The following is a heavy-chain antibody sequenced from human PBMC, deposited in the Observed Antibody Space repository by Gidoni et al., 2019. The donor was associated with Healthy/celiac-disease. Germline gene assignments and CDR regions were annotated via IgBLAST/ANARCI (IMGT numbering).Heavy chain of an antibody. V-gene: IGHV3-73*01. CDR3: TRQSDPFDY. Sequence: EVQLVESGGGLVQPGGSLKLSCAASGFTFSGSAMHWVRQASGEGLEWVGRIRSKANSYATAYAASVKGRFTISRDDSKNTAYLQMNSLKTEDTAVYYCTRQSDPFDYWGQGTLVTVSS. J-gene: IGHJ4*02. CDR2: IRSKANSYAT. D-gene: IGHD2-21*02. CDR1: GFTFSGSA.